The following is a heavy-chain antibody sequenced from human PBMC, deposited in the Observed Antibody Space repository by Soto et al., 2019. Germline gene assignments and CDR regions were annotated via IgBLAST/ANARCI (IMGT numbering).Heavy chain of an antibody. CDR1: GFTFSSYG. V-gene: IGHV3-30*18. CDR3: GKGIHTWNYVGY. D-gene: IGHD3-16*01. J-gene: IGHJ4*02. CDR2: ISYDGSTK. Sequence: QVQLVESGGGVVQPGRSLRLSCAASGFTFSSYGMHWVRQAPGKGLEWVAVISYDGSTKYYADSVKGRFTVSRDSSKNTLFLQMNSLRTEDTAVYYCGKGIHTWNYVGYWGQGTLVSVSS.